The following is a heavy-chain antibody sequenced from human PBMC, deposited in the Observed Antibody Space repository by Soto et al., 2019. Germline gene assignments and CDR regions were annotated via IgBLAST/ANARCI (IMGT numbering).Heavy chain of an antibody. CDR1: GFTFTNYA. CDR2: ISGTGDDT. Sequence: EVHLLESGGDLVQPGGSLRLSCAASGFTFTNYAMSWVRQAEGKGLEWVSSISGTGDDTYYADSVKGRFTISRDKTTNTVYLQMNSLRVEDAAMYYCAKDRAIIMVRDTQNLDYWGQVTLVSISS. D-gene: IGHD3-10*01. V-gene: IGHV3-23*01. J-gene: IGHJ4*02. CDR3: AKDRAIIMVRDTQNLDY.